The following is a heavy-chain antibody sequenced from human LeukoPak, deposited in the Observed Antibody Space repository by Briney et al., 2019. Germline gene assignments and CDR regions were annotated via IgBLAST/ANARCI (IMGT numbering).Heavy chain of an antibody. V-gene: IGHV3-73*01. CDR3: SMVYCSGGSCYSKQDY. CDR1: GFTFSGSA. J-gene: IGHJ4*02. Sequence: GGSLRLSCAASGFTFSGSAMHWVRQASGKGLEWVGRIRSKANSYATAYAASVKGRFTISRDDSKNTAYLQMNSLKTEDTAVYYCSMVYCSGGSCYSKQDYWGQGTLVTVSS. CDR2: IRSKANSYAT. D-gene: IGHD2-15*01.